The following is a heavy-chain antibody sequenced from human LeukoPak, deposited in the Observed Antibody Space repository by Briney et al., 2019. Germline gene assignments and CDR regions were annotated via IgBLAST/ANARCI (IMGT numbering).Heavy chain of an antibody. D-gene: IGHD6-13*01. V-gene: IGHV1-2*02. Sequence: ASVKVSCKAFGYTFTGYYMHWVRQAPGQGLEWMGWINPNSGGTNYAQKFQGRVTMTSDTSISTAYMELSRLRSDDTAVYYCARGLSSWYYYNIGWFDPWGQGTLVTVSS. CDR3: ARGLSSWYYYNIGWFDP. CDR1: GYTFTGYY. J-gene: IGHJ5*02. CDR2: INPNSGGT.